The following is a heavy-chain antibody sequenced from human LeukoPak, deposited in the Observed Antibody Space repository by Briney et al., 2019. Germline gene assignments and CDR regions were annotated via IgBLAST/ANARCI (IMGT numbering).Heavy chain of an antibody. CDR3: ARDQVRWYLGGQYNWFDP. CDR1: GFTFNNYG. Sequence: PGGSLRLSCAASGFTFNNYGMNWVRQAPGKGLEWVSSISSSSSYIYYADSVKGRFTISRDNAKNSLYLQMNSLRAEDTAVYYCARDQVRWYLGGQYNWFDPWGQGTLVTVSS. J-gene: IGHJ5*02. D-gene: IGHD6-13*01. V-gene: IGHV3-21*01. CDR2: ISSSSSYI.